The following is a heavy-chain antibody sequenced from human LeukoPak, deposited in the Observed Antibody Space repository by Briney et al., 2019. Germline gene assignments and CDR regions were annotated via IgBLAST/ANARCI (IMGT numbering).Heavy chain of an antibody. V-gene: IGHV1-2*02. J-gene: IGHJ4*02. CDR2: INPNSGGT. CDR1: GYTFTGYY. CDR3: ARGSGDSSSWYPLDY. Sequence: ASVKVSCKASGYTFTGYYMHWVRQAPGPGLEWMGWINPNSGGTNYAQKFQGRVTMTRDTSISTAYMELSRLRSDDTAVYYCARGSGDSSSWYPLDYWGQGTLVTVSS. D-gene: IGHD6-13*01.